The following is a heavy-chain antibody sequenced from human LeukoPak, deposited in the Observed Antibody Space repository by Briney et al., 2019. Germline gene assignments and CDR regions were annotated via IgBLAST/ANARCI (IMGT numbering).Heavy chain of an antibody. CDR1: GFTFSSYA. J-gene: IGHJ6*02. D-gene: IGHD3-9*01. CDR2: ISGSGGNT. CDR3: AKYLSDKGPPYGLDV. V-gene: IGHV3-23*01. Sequence: GGSLRLSCAASGFTFSSYAMNWVRQAPGKGLEWVSGISGSGGNTYYSDSVKGRFTISRDNSKNTLYLRMNSPRAEDTAVYYCAKYLSDKGPPYGLDVWGQGTTVTVSS.